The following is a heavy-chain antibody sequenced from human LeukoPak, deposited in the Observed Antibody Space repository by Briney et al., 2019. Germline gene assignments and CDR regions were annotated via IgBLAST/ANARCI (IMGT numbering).Heavy chain of an antibody. J-gene: IGHJ4*02. D-gene: IGHD1/OR15-1a*01. CDR2: IFPGDSET. V-gene: IGHV5-51*01. Sequence: PGESLKISCKASGYSFISHWIGWVRQRPGQGLEWMGLIFPGDSETIYSPSLQGQVTISADKSINTAYLRWSSLKASDTAMYYCATSESQTRFDYWGQGTLVTVSS. CDR1: GYSFISHW. CDR3: ATSESQTRFDY.